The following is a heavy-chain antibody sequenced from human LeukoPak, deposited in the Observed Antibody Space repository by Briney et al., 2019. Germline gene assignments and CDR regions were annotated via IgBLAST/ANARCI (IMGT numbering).Heavy chain of an antibody. J-gene: IGHJ4*02. D-gene: IGHD6-6*01. CDR1: GGSFSGYY. Sequence: PSETLSLTCAVYGGSFSGYYWSWIRQPPGKGLEWIGSIYYSGSTYYNPSLKSRVTISVDTSKNQFSLKLSSVTAADTAVYYCASDPNSSSSDFDYWGQGTLVTVSS. CDR2: IYYSGST. CDR3: ASDPNSSSSDFDY. V-gene: IGHV4-34*01.